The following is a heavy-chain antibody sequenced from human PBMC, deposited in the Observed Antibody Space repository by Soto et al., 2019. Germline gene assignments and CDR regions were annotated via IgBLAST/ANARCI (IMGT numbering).Heavy chain of an antibody. CDR1: GGSISSSSYY. J-gene: IGHJ4*02. CDR3: ARLLARRAYYFDY. Sequence: LSLTCTVSGGSISSSSYYWGWIRQPPGKGLEWIGSIYYSGSTYYNPSLKSRVTISVDTSKNQFSLKLSSVTAADTAMYYCARLLARRAYYFDYWGQGTLVTVSS. V-gene: IGHV4-39*01. D-gene: IGHD2-15*01. CDR2: IYYSGST.